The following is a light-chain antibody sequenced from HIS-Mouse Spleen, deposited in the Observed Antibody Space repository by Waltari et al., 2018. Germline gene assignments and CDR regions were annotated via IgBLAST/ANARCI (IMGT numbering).Light chain of an antibody. CDR2: EGS. CDR3: CSYAGSSTWV. Sequence: QSALTQPASVSGSPGQSITISCTGTSSDAGSYNLVSWYQQHPGKAPELMIYEGSKRTAGLSKPCSGSKSGNTAPLTIAVLQAEDEADYYCCSYAGSSTWVFGGGTKLTVL. V-gene: IGLV2-23*01. J-gene: IGLJ3*02. CDR1: SSDAGSYNL.